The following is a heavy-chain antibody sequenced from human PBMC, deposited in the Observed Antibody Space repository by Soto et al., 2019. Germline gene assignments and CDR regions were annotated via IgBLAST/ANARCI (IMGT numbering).Heavy chain of an antibody. V-gene: IGHV3-21*01. J-gene: IGHJ4*02. D-gene: IGHD4-17*01. CDR3: ARDRGDYECLVPYSFDH. CDR2: ISSRSRSI. Sequence: EVQLVESGGGLVKPGGSLRLSCAASGFTFSSYSMHWVRQAPGKGLEWVSSISSRSRSIYYADSQKGRINSSRDNTKNSLYLQMNNLRAEVTAVYYCARDRGDYECLVPYSFDHWGQGTLVTVSS. CDR1: GFTFSSYS.